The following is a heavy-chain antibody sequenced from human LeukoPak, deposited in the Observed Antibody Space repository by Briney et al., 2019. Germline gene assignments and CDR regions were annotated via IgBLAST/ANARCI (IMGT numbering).Heavy chain of an antibody. CDR2: ISYDGSNQ. V-gene: IGHV3-30-3*01. CDR1: GFVFSHYA. Sequence: GGSLRLSCAASGFVFSHYAIYLVRQSPGKGLEWVALISYDGSNQFYADSVKGRFTISRDNSKNTLYLQMNSLRTEDTAVYYCARAKTTVTTFDAFDIWGQGTMVTVSS. J-gene: IGHJ3*02. D-gene: IGHD4-17*01. CDR3: ARAKTTVTTFDAFDI.